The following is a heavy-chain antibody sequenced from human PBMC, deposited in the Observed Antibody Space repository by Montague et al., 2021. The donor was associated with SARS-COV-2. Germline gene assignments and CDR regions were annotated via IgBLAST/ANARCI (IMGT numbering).Heavy chain of an antibody. D-gene: IGHD3-22*01. CDR1: GFSLSTNGVG. CDR3: AHRLARHYDTSAYLWCPFDY. Sequence: PALVKPTQTLTLTCTFSGFSLSTNGVGVGWIRQPPGKALEWLALIYWDDDKRYSPSLKSRPTITKDTSKNQVVLTITNMDPVDTATYYCAHRLARHYDTSAYLWCPFDYWGQGTLVTVSS. V-gene: IGHV2-5*02. J-gene: IGHJ4*02. CDR2: IYWDDDK.